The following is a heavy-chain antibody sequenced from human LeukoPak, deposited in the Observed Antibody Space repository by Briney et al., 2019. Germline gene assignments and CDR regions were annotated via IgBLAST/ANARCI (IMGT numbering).Heavy chain of an antibody. J-gene: IGHJ4*02. CDR3: VRLIWTGSIHYFDY. CDR2: IYYSGST. V-gene: IGHV4-30-4*01. D-gene: IGHD3/OR15-3a*01. Sequence: SQTLSLTCTVSGGSISSGDYYWSWIRQPPGKGLECIGYIYYSGSTYYNPSLKSRVTISVDTSKNQFSLKLSSVTAADTAVYYCVRLIWTGSIHYFDYWGQGTLVTVSS. CDR1: GGSISSGDYY.